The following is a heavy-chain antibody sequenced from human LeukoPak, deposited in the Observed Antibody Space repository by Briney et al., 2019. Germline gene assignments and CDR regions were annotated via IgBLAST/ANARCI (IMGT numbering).Heavy chain of an antibody. D-gene: IGHD2-2*01. Sequence: ASVKVSCRASGYTFSSYDINWVRQATGQGLEWMGWMNPNSGHTDYAQKFQGRVTMTRNTSISTAYMEVSSLRSEDTAVYYCARRYCSSTSCHYFDYWGQGTLVTVSS. CDR1: GYTFSSYD. CDR3: ARRYCSSTSCHYFDY. J-gene: IGHJ4*02. V-gene: IGHV1-8*01. CDR2: MNPNSGHT.